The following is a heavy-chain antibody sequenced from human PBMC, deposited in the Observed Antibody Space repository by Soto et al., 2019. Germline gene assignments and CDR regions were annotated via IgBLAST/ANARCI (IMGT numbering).Heavy chain of an antibody. V-gene: IGHV1-69*01. CDR1: GGLFSSYP. D-gene: IGHD3-22*01. CDR3: ARGGSGYTWFNEF. CDR2: IIPVFQTA. Sequence: QAQLVQSGAEVKKPGSSVKVSCKASGGLFSSYPISWVRQFPGQGLEWMGGIIPVFQTAYYTQRFQGRVTITADESTNTAYMELSSLRSEDTAIYYCARGGSGYTWFNEFWGQGTLVTVSS. J-gene: IGHJ4*02.